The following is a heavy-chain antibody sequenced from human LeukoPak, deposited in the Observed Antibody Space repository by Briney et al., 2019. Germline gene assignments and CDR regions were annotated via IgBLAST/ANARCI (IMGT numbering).Heavy chain of an antibody. CDR2: IIPIFGTA. CDR1: GGTFSSYA. V-gene: IGHV1-69*06. J-gene: IGHJ6*03. Sequence: SVKVSCKASGGTFSSYAISWVRQAPGQGLEWMGGIIPIFGTANYAQKFQGRVTITADKSTSTAYMELSSLRSEDTAVYYCASGRYYYDSSGRHNYYYYMDVWGKGTTVTVSS. CDR3: ASGRYYYDSSGRHNYYYYMDV. D-gene: IGHD3-22*01.